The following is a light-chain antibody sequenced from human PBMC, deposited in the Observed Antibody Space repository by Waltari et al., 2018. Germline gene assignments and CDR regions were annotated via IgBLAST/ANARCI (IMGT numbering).Light chain of an antibody. CDR3: CSYAGSYTVV. Sequence: QSALTQPRSVSGSPGPSVTISCTGTSRDVGGYNYVPWYQHHQGKAPRLLIFDVIKRPSGVPDRFSGSKSGNTASLTISGLQAEDEADYYCCSYAGSYTVVFGGGTRLTVL. J-gene: IGLJ2*01. CDR1: SRDVGGYNY. CDR2: DVI. V-gene: IGLV2-11*01.